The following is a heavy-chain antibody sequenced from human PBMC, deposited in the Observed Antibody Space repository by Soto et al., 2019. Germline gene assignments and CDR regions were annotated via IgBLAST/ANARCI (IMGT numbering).Heavy chain of an antibody. Sequence: EVQLLESGGGFVQPGGSLRLSCAGSGFTLKNYAMSWVPQAAGKGLEWVSGISGSGGSTYYTDSVKGRFTMSRDNSKNTLYLQMNSLRAEDTAVYYCAKWYCSGGSCYPTFDSWGQGTLVTVSS. D-gene: IGHD2-15*01. CDR3: AKWYCSGGSCYPTFDS. CDR2: ISGSGGST. CDR1: GFTLKNYA. J-gene: IGHJ4*02. V-gene: IGHV3-23*01.